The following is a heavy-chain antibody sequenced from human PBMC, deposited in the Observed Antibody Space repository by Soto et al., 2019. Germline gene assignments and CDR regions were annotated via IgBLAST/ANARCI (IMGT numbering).Heavy chain of an antibody. D-gene: IGHD6-19*01. CDR1: GFTFSSYG. CDR2: IWYDGSNK. V-gene: IGHV3-33*01. Sequence: QVQLVESGGGVVQPGRSLRLSCAASGFTFSSYGMHWVRQAPGKGLEWVAVIWYDGSNKYYADSVKGRFNITKDNSKNTLYRQMNSLRAEDTAVYYCARDHHSSGWLFDYWGQGTLVTVSS. CDR3: ARDHHSSGWLFDY. J-gene: IGHJ4*02.